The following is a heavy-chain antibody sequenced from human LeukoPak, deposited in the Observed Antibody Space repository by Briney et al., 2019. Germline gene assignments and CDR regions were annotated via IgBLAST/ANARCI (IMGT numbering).Heavy chain of an antibody. CDR1: GGSFSGNY. CDR2: INHSGST. J-gene: IGHJ4*02. V-gene: IGHV4-34*01. D-gene: IGHD3-3*01. Sequence: SETLSLTCAVYGGSFSGNYWSWIRQPPGKGLEWIGEINHSGSTNYNPSLKSRVTISVDTSKNQFSLKLSSVTAADTAVYYCARGGYDFLDYWGQGTLVTVSS. CDR3: ARGGYDFLDY.